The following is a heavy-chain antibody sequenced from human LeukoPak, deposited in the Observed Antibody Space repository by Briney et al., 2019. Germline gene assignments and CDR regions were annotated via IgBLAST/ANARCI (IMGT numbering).Heavy chain of an antibody. CDR3: ARPVGLGYFDWFTAWDY. D-gene: IGHD3-9*01. CDR2: INHSGST. Sequence: SETLSLTCTVSGGSISSSSYYWGWIRQPPGKGLEWIGEINHSGSTNYNPSLKSRVTISVDTSKNQFSLKLSSVTAADTAVYYCARPVGLGYFDWFTAWDYWGQGTLVTVSS. V-gene: IGHV4-39*07. CDR1: GGSISSSSYY. J-gene: IGHJ4*02.